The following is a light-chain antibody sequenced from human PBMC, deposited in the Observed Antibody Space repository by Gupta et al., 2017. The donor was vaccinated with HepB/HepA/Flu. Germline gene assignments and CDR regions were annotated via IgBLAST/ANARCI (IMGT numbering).Light chain of an antibody. CDR3: AAWDTSLNVVV. V-gene: IGLV1-44*01. CDR1: SSNVGRNN. CDR2: YND. J-gene: IGLJ2*01. Sequence: QSVLTQSTSVSWTPGQRVTISCSGSSSNVGRNNVNWYQQLPGKAPKLLIYYNDERPSGVPDRISGSKSGTSASLAISGLQSEDEADYYCAAWDTSLNVVVFGGGTKLTVL.